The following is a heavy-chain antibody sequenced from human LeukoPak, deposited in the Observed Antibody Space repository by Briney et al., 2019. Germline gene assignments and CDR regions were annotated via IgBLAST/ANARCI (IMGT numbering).Heavy chain of an antibody. CDR3: ARDAGYCGGDCYSDY. J-gene: IGHJ4*02. CDR1: GFTFSSYS. D-gene: IGHD2-21*02. Sequence: GGSLRLSCAASGFTFSSYSMNWVRQAPGKGLEWVLSISSSSSYIYYADSVKGRFTISRDNAKNSLYLQMNSLRAEDTAVYYCARDAGYCGGDCYSDYWGQGTLVTVSS. V-gene: IGHV3-21*01. CDR2: ISSSSSYI.